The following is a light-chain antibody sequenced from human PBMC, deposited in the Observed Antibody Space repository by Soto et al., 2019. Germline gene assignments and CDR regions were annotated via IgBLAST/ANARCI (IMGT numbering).Light chain of an antibody. CDR1: QSVSSSY. Sequence: EIVLTQSPGTLSLSPGERATLSCRASQSVSSSYLAWYQQKPGQAPRLLIYRSSSRATGIPDRFSGSGSGTDFTLTISRLEPEDFAVYYCQHYGSSVSYTFGQGTRLEIK. J-gene: IGKJ2*01. CDR2: RSS. CDR3: QHYGSSVSYT. V-gene: IGKV3-20*01.